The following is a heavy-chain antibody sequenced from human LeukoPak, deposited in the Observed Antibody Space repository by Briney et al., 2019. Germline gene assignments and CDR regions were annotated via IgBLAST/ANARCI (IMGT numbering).Heavy chain of an antibody. CDR1: GESLNYYY. D-gene: IGHD3-10*01. CDR2: INHSGST. V-gene: IGHV4-34*01. Sequence: SDTLSLTCAVYGESLNYYYWSWIRQPPGKGLEWIGEINHSGSTNYNPSLKSRVTISVDTSKNQFSLKLSSVTAADTAVYYCARRAYYYGSGSYYTYFDYWGQGTLVTVSS. CDR3: ARRAYYYGSGSYYTYFDY. J-gene: IGHJ4*02.